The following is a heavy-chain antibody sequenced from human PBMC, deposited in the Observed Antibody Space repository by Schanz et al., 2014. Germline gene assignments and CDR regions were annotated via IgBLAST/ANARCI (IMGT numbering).Heavy chain of an antibody. CDR3: ARDAVALVPEYFMDV. D-gene: IGHD2-15*01. CDR2: MIGSGSSV. J-gene: IGHJ6*03. Sequence: EVQLLESGGGLVQPGGSLRLSCAASGFTFGIYGMSWVRQAPGKGLEWVSRMIGSGSSVFYADSVKGRFTISRDNSMNTLHLQMDGLRVEDTAVYYCARDAVALVPEYFMDVWGKGTPVNVSS. V-gene: IGHV3-23*01. CDR1: GFTFGIYG.